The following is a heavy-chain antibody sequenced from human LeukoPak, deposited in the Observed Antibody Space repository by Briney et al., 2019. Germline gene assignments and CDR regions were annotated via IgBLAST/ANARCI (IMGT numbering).Heavy chain of an antibody. CDR1: GYTFTGYY. CDR3: ARVGYYYDSSGYSLGTFDY. V-gene: IGHV1-2*02. CDR2: INPNSGGT. D-gene: IGHD3-22*01. J-gene: IGHJ4*02. Sequence: ASVKVSCKASGYTFTGYYMHWVRQAPGQGLELMGWINPNSGGTNYAQKFQGRVTMTRDTSISTAYMELSSLRSEDTAVYYCARVGYYYDSSGYSLGTFDYWGQGTLVTVSS.